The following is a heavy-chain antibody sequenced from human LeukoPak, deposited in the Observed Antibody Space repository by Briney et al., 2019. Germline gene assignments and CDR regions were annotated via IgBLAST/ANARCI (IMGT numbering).Heavy chain of an antibody. CDR1: GFTFSSYS. CDR2: ISSSSSYI. Sequence: GGSLRLSCAASGFTFSSYSMNWVRQAPGKGLEWVSSISSSSSYIYYADSVKGRFTISRDNAKNSLYLQMNSLRAEDTAVYYCASGPYTAMVTYPHLFFDYWGQGTLVTVSS. D-gene: IGHD5-18*01. V-gene: IGHV3-21*01. CDR3: ASGPYTAMVTYPHLFFDY. J-gene: IGHJ4*02.